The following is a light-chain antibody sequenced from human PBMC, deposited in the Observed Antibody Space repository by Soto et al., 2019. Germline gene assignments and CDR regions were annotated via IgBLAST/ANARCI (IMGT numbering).Light chain of an antibody. Sequence: DIVLTQSPGTLSLSLGERCTISCRASQSVSRSYLAWYQKKTGKAPRLLIYGESSRANGRPETFSGSWAGTEFTLTISRLEPEDVAVYYCQQYTTFVPGTKVDIK. CDR2: GES. V-gene: IGKV3-20*01. J-gene: IGKJ1*01. CDR1: QSVSRSY. CDR3: QQYTT.